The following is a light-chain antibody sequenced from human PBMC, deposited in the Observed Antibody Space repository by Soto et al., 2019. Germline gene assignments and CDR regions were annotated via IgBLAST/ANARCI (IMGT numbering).Light chain of an antibody. CDR2: DAS. CDR3: QQCDGTSWT. Sequence: EIVLTQSPATLSLSPGERATLSCRASQSVSSYLAWYQQKPGQAPRLLIYDASNRATGIPARFSGSGSGTDFTLTISSLEPEDFAVYYCQQCDGTSWTFGQGTKVDIK. V-gene: IGKV3-11*01. CDR1: QSVSSY. J-gene: IGKJ1*01.